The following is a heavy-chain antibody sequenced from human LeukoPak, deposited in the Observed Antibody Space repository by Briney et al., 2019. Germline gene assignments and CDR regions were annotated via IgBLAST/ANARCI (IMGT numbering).Heavy chain of an antibody. CDR3: AKEIVVVPAAHFDY. V-gene: IGHV3-7*01. CDR1: GFTFNNYW. Sequence: GGSLRLSCAASGFTFNNYWMTWVRQGPGKGLEWVAQIKEDGSEKYYVDSVRGRFTISRDNAKNTLYLQMNSLRAEDTAVYYCAKEIVVVPAAHFDYWGQGTLVTVSS. D-gene: IGHD2-2*01. CDR2: IKEDGSEK. J-gene: IGHJ4*02.